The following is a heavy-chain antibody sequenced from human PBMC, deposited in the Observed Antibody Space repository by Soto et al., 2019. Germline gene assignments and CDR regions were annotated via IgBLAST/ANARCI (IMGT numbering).Heavy chain of an antibody. Sequence: QVQLVESGGGLVKPGGSLRLSCAASGFTFSDYYMSWIRQAPGKGLEWVSYISSSGSTIYYADSVKGRFTISRDNAKNSLYLQMNSLRAEDTAVYYCARVAPGSYYLDYYYYYGMDVWGQGTTVTVSS. CDR2: ISSSGSTI. CDR1: GFTFSDYY. V-gene: IGHV3-11*01. J-gene: IGHJ6*02. D-gene: IGHD1-26*01. CDR3: ARVAPGSYYLDYYYYYGMDV.